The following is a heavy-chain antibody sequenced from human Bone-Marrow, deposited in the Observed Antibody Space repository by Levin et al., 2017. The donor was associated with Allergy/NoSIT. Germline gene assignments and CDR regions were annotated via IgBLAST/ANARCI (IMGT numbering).Heavy chain of an antibody. V-gene: IGHV3-48*01. CDR2: ISSSSSTI. CDR1: GFTFSSYS. CDR3: ARLNWGLGDAFDI. Sequence: LSLTCAASGFTFSSYSMNWVRQAPGKGLEWVSYISSSSSTIYYADSVKGRFTISRDNAKISLYLQMNSLRAEDTAVYYCARLNWGLGDAFDIWGQGTMVTVSS. J-gene: IGHJ3*02. D-gene: IGHD7-27*01.